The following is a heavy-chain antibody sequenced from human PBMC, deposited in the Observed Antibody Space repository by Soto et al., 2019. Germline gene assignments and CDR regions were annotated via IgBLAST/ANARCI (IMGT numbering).Heavy chain of an antibody. Sequence: EVQLVESGGGLVKRGGSLKLSCVASGFTFSDYTMTWVRQAPGKGLERVSSITSRSTYIYFTDSLKGRFTISRDNVKNSLYLQMNSLRGEDTAVYYCARQGHMDVWGQGTTVTVSS. CDR1: GFTFSDYT. V-gene: IGHV3-21*02. CDR3: ARQGHMDV. J-gene: IGHJ6*02. CDR2: ITSRSTYI.